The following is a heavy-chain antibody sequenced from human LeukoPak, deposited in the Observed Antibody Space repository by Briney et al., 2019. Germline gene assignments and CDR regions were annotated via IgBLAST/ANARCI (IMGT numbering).Heavy chain of an antibody. J-gene: IGHJ4*02. Sequence: GASVKVSCKASGYIFTRYGVTWVRQAPGQGLEWMGWISAYNGNIKYEEKVQDRVTMTTDTSTNTVYMELRSLRSDDSAVYYCGRENFASETYYCDYWGQGTQVTVSS. CDR2: ISAYNGNI. D-gene: IGHD3-10*01. V-gene: IGHV1-18*01. CDR1: GYIFTRYG. CDR3: GRENFASETYYCDY.